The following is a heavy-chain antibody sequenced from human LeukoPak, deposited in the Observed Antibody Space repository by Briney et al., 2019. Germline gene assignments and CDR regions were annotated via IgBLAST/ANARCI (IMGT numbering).Heavy chain of an antibody. CDR1: GFTFSSRR. D-gene: IGHD5-24*01. J-gene: IGHJ4*02. CDR3: ARDEMATITTY. CDR2: ISSISSYI. V-gene: IGHV3-21*01. Sequence: PGGSLRLSCAASGFTFSSRRMNWVRQAPGKGLEWVSSISSISSYIYYADSVKGRFTISRDNAKNSLYLQMNSLRAEDTAVYYCARDEMATITTYWGQGTLVTVSS.